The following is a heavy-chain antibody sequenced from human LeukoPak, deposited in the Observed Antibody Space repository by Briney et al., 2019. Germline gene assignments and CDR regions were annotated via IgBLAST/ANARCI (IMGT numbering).Heavy chain of an antibody. Sequence: ASVKVSCKASGYSFTTYATSWVRQAPGQGLEWMGWISAYNSNTNYAQNLQGRVTMTTDTSTSTVYLDLRSLRSDDTAVYYCARAAGGGYFDFWGQGTLVTVSS. J-gene: IGHJ4*02. D-gene: IGHD6-13*01. CDR3: ARAAGGGYFDF. CDR2: ISAYNSNT. CDR1: GYSFTTYA. V-gene: IGHV1-18*01.